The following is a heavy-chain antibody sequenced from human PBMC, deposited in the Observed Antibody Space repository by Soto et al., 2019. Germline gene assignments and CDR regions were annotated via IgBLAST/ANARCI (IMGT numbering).Heavy chain of an antibody. J-gene: IGHJ1*01. Sequence: TVSCKASGGTFSSYAISWVRQAPGQGLEWMGGIIPIFGTANYAQKFQGRVTITADESTSTAYMELTSLRTEDTAVYHCTTDIGHMSLPIFTWWGQGTLVTVSS. CDR3: TTDIGHMSLPIFTW. CDR2: IIPIFGTA. D-gene: IGHD2-15*01. V-gene: IGHV1-69*01. CDR1: GGTFSSYA.